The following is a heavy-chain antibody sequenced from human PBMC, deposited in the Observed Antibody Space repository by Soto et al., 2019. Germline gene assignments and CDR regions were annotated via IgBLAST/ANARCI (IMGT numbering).Heavy chain of an antibody. CDR2: IWYDGSNK. Sequence: QVQLVESGGGVVQPGRSLRLSCAASGFTFSSYGMHWVRQAPGKGLEWVAVIWYDGSNKYYADSVKGRFTISRDNSKNTLYLQMNSLRAEDTAVYYCERGTFGEFGVLIIPLPDYWGQGTMVTVSS. J-gene: IGHJ4*02. CDR1: GFTFSSYG. D-gene: IGHD3-3*01. CDR3: ERGTFGEFGVLIIPLPDY. V-gene: IGHV3-33*01.